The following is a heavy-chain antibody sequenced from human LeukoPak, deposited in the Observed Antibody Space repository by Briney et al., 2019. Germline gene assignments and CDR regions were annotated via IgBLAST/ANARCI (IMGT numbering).Heavy chain of an antibody. J-gene: IGHJ3*02. CDR1: GYTFTSYG. CDR2: ISAYNGNT. CDR3: ARDSGSSSWYLDDALDI. Sequence: VASVKVSCKASGYTFTSYGISWVRQAPGQGLEWMGWISAYNGNTNYAQKLQGRVTMTTDTSTSTAYMELRSLRSDDTAVYYCARDSGSSSWYLDDALDIWGQGTMVTVSS. D-gene: IGHD6-13*01. V-gene: IGHV1-18*01.